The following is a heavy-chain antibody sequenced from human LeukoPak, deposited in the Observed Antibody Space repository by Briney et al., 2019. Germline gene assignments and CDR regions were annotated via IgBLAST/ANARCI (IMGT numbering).Heavy chain of an antibody. Sequence: GGSLRLSCAASGFTFSSYGMHWVRQAPGKGLEWVAVISYDGSNKYYADSVKGRFTISRDNSKNTLYLQMNSLRAEDTAVYYCARESGLTGIDYWGQGTLVTVSS. CDR1: GFTFSSYG. CDR2: ISYDGSNK. V-gene: IGHV3-30*05. J-gene: IGHJ4*02. CDR3: ARESGLTGIDY. D-gene: IGHD7-27*01.